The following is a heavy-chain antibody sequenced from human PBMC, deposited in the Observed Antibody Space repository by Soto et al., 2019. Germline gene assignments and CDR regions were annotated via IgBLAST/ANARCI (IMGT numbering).Heavy chain of an antibody. CDR3: ARDQSRYGRVFQPYETDY. D-gene: IGHD5-12*01. Sequence: GGSLRLSCAASGFTFSSYSMNWVRQAPGKGLEWVSSISSSSSYIYYADSVKGRFTISRDNAKNSLYLQMNSLRAEDTAVYYCARDQSRYGRVFQPYETDYWGQGTLVTVSS. J-gene: IGHJ4*02. CDR1: GFTFSSYS. V-gene: IGHV3-21*01. CDR2: ISSSSSYI.